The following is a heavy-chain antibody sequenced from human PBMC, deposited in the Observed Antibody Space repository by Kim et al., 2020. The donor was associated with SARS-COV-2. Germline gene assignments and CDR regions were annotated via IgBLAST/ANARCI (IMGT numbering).Heavy chain of an antibody. V-gene: IGHV4-39*01. CDR2: IYYSGST. CDR3: ARQRQQLQYYYGMDV. Sequence: SETLSLTCTVSGGSISSSSYYWGWIRQPPGKGLEWIGSIYYSGSTYYNPSLKSRVTISVDTSKNQFSLKLSSVTAADTAVYYCARQRQQLQYYYGMDVWGQGTTVTVSS. J-gene: IGHJ6*02. D-gene: IGHD6-13*01. CDR1: GGSISSSSYY.